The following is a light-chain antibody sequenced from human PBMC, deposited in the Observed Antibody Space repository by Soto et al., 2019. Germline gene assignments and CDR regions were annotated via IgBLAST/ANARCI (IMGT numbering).Light chain of an antibody. J-gene: IGLJ3*02. CDR3: SAWDGSLNGLV. CDR2: NNV. V-gene: IGLV1-44*01. Sequence: QSVLTQPPSASGTPGQRVTISCSGSSSNIGSNILNWYRQVPGTAPKLLIYNNVHRPSGVPDRFSGSKSGASGSLAISGLQVEDEADYYCSAWDGSLNGLVFGGETKLTVL. CDR1: SSNIGSNI.